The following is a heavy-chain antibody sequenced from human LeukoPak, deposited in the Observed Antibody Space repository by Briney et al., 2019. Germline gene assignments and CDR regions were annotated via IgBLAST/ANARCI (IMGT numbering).Heavy chain of an antibody. CDR2: IFHSGST. Sequence: SETLSLTCAVSGGSISSSNWWSWVRQPPGKGLEWIGEIFHSGSTNYNPSLASRVTLSVDRSKNQFFLELASVTAADTATYYCARNGDRCVDYWGRGTLVTVSS. V-gene: IGHV4-4*02. D-gene: IGHD7-27*01. CDR3: ARNGDRCVDY. J-gene: IGHJ4*02. CDR1: GGSISSSNW.